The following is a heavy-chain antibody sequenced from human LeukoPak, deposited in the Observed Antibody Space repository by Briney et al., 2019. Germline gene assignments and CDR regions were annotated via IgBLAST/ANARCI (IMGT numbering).Heavy chain of an antibody. D-gene: IGHD2-15*01. V-gene: IGHV7-4-1*02. CDR2: ITTDTGSP. Sequence: ASVKVSCKASGYTLNKYAMNWVRQAPGQGLEWMGWITTDTGSPRYAQGFTGRFVFSLDTSVTTAYLQITSLESDDTAIYYCARAARYCSGGTCFSPRTFDMWGQGTLVTVS. CDR1: GYTLNKYA. J-gene: IGHJ3*02. CDR3: ARAARYCSGGTCFSPRTFDM.